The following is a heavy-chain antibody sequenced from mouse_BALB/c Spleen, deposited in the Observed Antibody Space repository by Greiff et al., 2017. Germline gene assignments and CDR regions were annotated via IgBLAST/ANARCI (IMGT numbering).Heavy chain of an antibody. CDR3: ARSGYGRAMDY. D-gene: IGHD2-10*02. CDR2: ISYSGST. V-gene: IGHV3-2*02. CDR1: GYSITSDYA. J-gene: IGHJ4*01. Sequence: VQLQQSGPGLVKPSQSLSLTCTVTGYSITSDYAWNWIRQFPGNKLEWMGYISYSGSTSYNPSLKSRISITRDTSKNQFFLQLNSVTTEDTATYYCARSGYGRAMDYWGQGTSVTVSS.